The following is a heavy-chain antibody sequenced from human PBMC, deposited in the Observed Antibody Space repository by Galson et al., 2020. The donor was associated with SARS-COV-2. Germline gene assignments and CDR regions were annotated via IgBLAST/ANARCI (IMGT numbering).Heavy chain of an antibody. Sequence: ETSETLSLTCTVSGGSISSGGYYWSWIRQHPGKGLEWIWYIYYSGSTCYNPSLKSRVTISVDTSKNQFSLKLSSVTAADTAVYYCARAPTPRAAAGIFYYDGMDVWGQGTTVTVSS. V-gene: IGHV4-31*03. CDR1: GGSISSGGYY. D-gene: IGHD6-13*01. CDR3: ARAPTPRAAAGIFYYDGMDV. J-gene: IGHJ6*02. CDR2: IYYSGST.